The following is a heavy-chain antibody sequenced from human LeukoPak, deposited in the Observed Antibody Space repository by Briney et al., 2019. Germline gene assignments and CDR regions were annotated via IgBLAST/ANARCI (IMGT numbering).Heavy chain of an antibody. CDR3: ARACGGDCAHFDY. CDR1: GGSISSGGYY. D-gene: IGHD2-21*01. CDR2: IYHSGST. Sequence: PSETLSLTCTVSGGSISSGGYYWSWIRQPPGKGLEWIGYIYHSGSTYYNPSLKSRVTISVDRSKNHFSLKLSSVTAADTAVYYCARACGGDCAHFDYWGQGTLVTVSS. V-gene: IGHV4-30-2*01. J-gene: IGHJ4*02.